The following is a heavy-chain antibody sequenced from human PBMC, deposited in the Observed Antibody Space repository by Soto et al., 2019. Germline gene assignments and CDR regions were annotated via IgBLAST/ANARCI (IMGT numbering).Heavy chain of an antibody. J-gene: IGHJ4*02. CDR3: ARGRLVPAVNFDY. D-gene: IGHD2-2*01. CDR2: IYYSGST. CDR1: GGSISSGGYY. Sequence: PSETLSLTCTVSGGSISSGGYYWSWIRQHPGRGLEWIGYIYYSGSTFYNPSLKSRVTIAVDGSKNQVSLKGNSVTAADTAVYYCARGRLVPAVNFDYWGQGALVTVS. V-gene: IGHV4-30-4*08.